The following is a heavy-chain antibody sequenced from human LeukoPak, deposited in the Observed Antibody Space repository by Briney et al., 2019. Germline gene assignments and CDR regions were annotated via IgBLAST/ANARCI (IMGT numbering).Heavy chain of an antibody. CDR3: ARELLERGLY. Sequence: SETLSLTCTVSGGSISSSSYYWGWIRQPPGKGLEWIGSIYYSGSTYYNPSLKSRVTISVDTSKNQFSLKLSSVTAADTAVYHCARELLERGLYWGQGTLVTVSS. J-gene: IGHJ4*02. V-gene: IGHV4-39*02. D-gene: IGHD1-1*01. CDR1: GGSISSSSYY. CDR2: IYYSGST.